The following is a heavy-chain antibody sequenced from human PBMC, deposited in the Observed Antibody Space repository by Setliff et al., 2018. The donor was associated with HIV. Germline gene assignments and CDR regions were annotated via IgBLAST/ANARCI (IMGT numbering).Heavy chain of an antibody. D-gene: IGHD6-13*01. CDR3: ARILVAAAGTGFDP. V-gene: IGHV4-30-2*01. CDR2: IYHSGST. Sequence: PSETLSLTCAVSGGSISSGGYSWSWIRQPPGKGLEWIGYIYHSGSTYYNPSLESRVTISVDRSKNQFSLKLSSVTAADTAVYYCARILVAAAGTGFDPWGQGILVTVSS. CDR1: GGSISSGGYS. J-gene: IGHJ5*02.